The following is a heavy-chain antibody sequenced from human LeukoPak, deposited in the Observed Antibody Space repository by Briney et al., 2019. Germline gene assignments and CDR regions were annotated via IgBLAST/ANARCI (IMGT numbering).Heavy chain of an antibody. J-gene: IGHJ6*03. V-gene: IGHV1-8*01. CDR1: GYTFTSYD. CDR3: ARVPSRSIAVPMDV. D-gene: IGHD6-19*01. Sequence: AASVKVSCKASGYTFTSYDINWVRQATGQGLEWMGWMNPNSGNTGYAQKFQGRVTMTRNTSINTAYMELRSLRSDDTAVYYCARVPSRSIAVPMDVWGKGTTVTVSS. CDR2: MNPNSGNT.